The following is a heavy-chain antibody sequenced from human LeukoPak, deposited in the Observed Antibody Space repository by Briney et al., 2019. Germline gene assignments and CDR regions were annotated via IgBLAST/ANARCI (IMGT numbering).Heavy chain of an antibody. Sequence: GGSLRLSCAASGFTVSSNYMSWVRQAPGQGLEWVSVIYSGGSTYYADSVKGRFTISRDISKNTLYLQMNSLRAEDTAVYYCARKVIDTDFDYWGQGTLVTVSS. CDR1: GFTVSSNY. D-gene: IGHD5-18*01. J-gene: IGHJ4*02. CDR2: IYSGGST. V-gene: IGHV3-53*01. CDR3: ARKVIDTDFDY.